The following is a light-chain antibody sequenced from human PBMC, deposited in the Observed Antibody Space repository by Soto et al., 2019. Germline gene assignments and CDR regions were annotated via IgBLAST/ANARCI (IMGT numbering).Light chain of an antibody. CDR3: QQRSNWPPD. J-gene: IGKJ3*01. CDR2: DAS. V-gene: IGKV3-11*01. Sequence: EIVLTQSPATLSLSPGERATLSCRASQSVSSYLAWYQQKPGQAPRLLIYDASSRATGIPARFSGSGSGTDFTLTISSLEPEDFAVYYCQQRSNWPPDFGPGTKVDIK. CDR1: QSVSSY.